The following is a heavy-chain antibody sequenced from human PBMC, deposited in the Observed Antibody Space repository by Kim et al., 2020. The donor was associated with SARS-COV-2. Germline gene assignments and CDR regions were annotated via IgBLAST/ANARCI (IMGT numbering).Heavy chain of an antibody. CDR1: GGSISSSSYY. CDR2: IYYSGST. Sequence: SETLSLTCTVSGGSISSSSYYWGWIRQPPGKGLEWIGSIYYSGSTYYNPSLKSRVTISVDTSKNQFSLKLSSVTAADTAVYYCASRLRVAGPVFDYWGQGTLVAVSS. J-gene: IGHJ4*02. D-gene: IGHD2-15*01. CDR3: ASRLRVAGPVFDY. V-gene: IGHV4-39*01.